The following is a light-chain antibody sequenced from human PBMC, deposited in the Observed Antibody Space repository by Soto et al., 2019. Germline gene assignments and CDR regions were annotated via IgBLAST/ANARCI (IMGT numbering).Light chain of an antibody. J-gene: IGLJ1*01. CDR3: SSYTSTTTFYV. CDR1: SSDVGGHKY. V-gene: IGLV2-14*03. Sequence: QSALTQPASVSGSPGQSITIPCTGTSSDVGGHKYVSWYQHHPGKAPKLMIYDVSNRPSGVSNRFSGSKSGNTASLTISGLQAEDEADYYCSSYTSTTTFYVFGTGTKLTGL. CDR2: DVS.